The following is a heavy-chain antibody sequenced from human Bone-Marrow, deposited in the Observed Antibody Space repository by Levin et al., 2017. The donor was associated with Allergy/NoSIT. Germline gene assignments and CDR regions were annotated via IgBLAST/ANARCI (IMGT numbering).Heavy chain of an antibody. D-gene: IGHD1-26*01. V-gene: IGHV2-5*02. Sequence: GSGPTLVKPTQTLTLTCTFSGFSLSTSGVGVGWIRQLPGKALEWLALISWDDDKRYSPSLKSRLTITKDTSKNQVVLTMTNVDPVDTATYYGAHWDSASNFDYWGQGTLVTVSS. CDR2: ISWDDDK. CDR3: AHWDSASNFDY. J-gene: IGHJ4*02. CDR1: GFSLSTSGVG.